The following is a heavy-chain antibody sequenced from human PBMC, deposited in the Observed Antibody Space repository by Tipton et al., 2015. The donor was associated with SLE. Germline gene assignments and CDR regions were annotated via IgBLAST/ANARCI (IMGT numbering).Heavy chain of an antibody. Sequence: GSLRLSCAASGFTFSSYEMNWVRQAPGKGLEWVSYISSSGSTIYYADSVKGRFTISRDNAKNSLYLQMNSLRAEDTAVYYCAKSESGYSYGYIDYWGQGTLVTVSS. J-gene: IGHJ4*02. D-gene: IGHD5-18*01. V-gene: IGHV3-48*03. CDR1: GFTFSSYE. CDR2: ISSSGSTI. CDR3: AKSESGYSYGYIDY.